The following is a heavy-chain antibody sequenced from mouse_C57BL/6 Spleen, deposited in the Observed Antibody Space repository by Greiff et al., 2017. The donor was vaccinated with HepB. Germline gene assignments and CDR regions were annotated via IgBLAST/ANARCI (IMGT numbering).Heavy chain of an antibody. CDR1: GYTFTSYW. CDR3: ARGPRGSSLHWYFDV. CDR2: IDPNSGGT. V-gene: IGHV1-72*01. J-gene: IGHJ1*03. Sequence: QVHVKQSGAELVKPGASVKLSCKASGYTFTSYWMHWVKQRPGRGLEWIGRIDPNSGGTKYNEKFKSKATLTVDKPSSTAYMQLSSLTSEDSAVYYCARGPRGSSLHWYFDVWGTGTTVTVSS. D-gene: IGHD1-1*01.